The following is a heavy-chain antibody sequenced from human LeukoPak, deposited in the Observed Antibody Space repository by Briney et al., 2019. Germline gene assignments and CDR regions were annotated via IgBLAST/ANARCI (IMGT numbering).Heavy chain of an antibody. CDR3: ARAWNGGIVVVPATYGMDV. CDR1: GYTFTSYG. V-gene: IGHV1-18*01. J-gene: IGHJ6*02. CDR2: ISAYNGNT. Sequence: ASVKVSCKASGYTFTSYGISWVRQAPGQGLEWMGWISAYNGNTNYAQKLQGRVTMTTDTSTSTAYMELRSLRSDDTAVYCCARAWNGGIVVVPATYGMDVWGQGTTVTVSS. D-gene: IGHD2-2*01.